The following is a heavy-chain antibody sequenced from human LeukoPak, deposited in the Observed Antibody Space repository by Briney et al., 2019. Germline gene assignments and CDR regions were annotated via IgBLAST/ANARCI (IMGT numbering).Heavy chain of an antibody. V-gene: IGHV3-23*01. Sequence: GGSLRLSCAASGFTFSSYAMSWVRQAPGKGLEWVSAISGSGGSTYYADSVKGRFTISRDNSKNTLYLQMNSLRAEDTAVYYCAKVDYPDVVRGRIDYWGQGTLVTVSS. J-gene: IGHJ4*02. CDR3: AKVDYPDVVRGRIDY. D-gene: IGHD3-10*01. CDR2: ISGSGGST. CDR1: GFTFSSYA.